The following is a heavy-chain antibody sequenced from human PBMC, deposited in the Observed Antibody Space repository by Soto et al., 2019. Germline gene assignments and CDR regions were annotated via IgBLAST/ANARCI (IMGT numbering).Heavy chain of an antibody. V-gene: IGHV1-18*01. Sequence: QIQLMQSGAEVKKPGASVKVSCKASGYRFTSAGLSWVRQAPGHGLEWMGWISPYNGNTNYAQKLQGRVTMTADTATGTAYMELRSLRYDDTAVYFCARDPEREALDFWGQGTPVTVSS. CDR2: ISPYNGNT. J-gene: IGHJ4*02. CDR3: ARDPEREALDF. D-gene: IGHD1-26*01. CDR1: GYRFTSAG.